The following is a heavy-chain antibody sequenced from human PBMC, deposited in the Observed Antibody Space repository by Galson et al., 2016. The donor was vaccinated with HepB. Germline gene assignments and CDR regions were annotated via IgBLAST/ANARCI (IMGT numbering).Heavy chain of an antibody. Sequence: SLRLSCAASGFTFGDYVMSWFRQAPGMGLEWVGFIRSKTYGATTEYAASVKGRFSISRDDSNSIAYLQMNSLKTEDTAVYYCSRATKLYYYDSSGYGYWGQGTLVTVSS. V-gene: IGHV3-49*03. CDR2: IRSKTYGATT. D-gene: IGHD3-22*01. J-gene: IGHJ4*02. CDR3: SRATKLYYYDSSGYGY. CDR1: GFTFGDYV.